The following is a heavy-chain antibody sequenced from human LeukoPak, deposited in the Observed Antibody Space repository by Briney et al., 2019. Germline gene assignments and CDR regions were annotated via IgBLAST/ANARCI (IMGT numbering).Heavy chain of an antibody. V-gene: IGHV3-11*06. CDR2: ISSSSSYT. CDR1: GFTFSDYY. J-gene: IGHJ4*02. Sequence: PRGSMRLSCAASGFTFSDYYMSWIRQAPGKGLEWVSYISSSSSYTNYADSVKGRFTISRDNANNSLYLQMSSLRAEDTAVYYCARVKGDYGDYHPFDCWGQGTLVTVSS. CDR3: ARVKGDYGDYHPFDC. D-gene: IGHD4-17*01.